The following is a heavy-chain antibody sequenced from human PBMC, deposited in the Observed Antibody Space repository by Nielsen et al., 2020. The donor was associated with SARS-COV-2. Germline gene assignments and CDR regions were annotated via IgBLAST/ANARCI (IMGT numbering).Heavy chain of an antibody. CDR1: GFTFSSYS. CDR3: AKDRGYNDWYFDL. D-gene: IGHD5-24*01. V-gene: IGHV3-21*01. CDR2: ISSSSSYI. J-gene: IGHJ2*01. Sequence: GESLKISCAASGFTFSSYSMNWVRQAPGKGLEWVSSISSSSSYIYYADSVKGRFTISRDNAKNSLYLQMNSLRAEDTAVYYCAKDRGYNDWYFDLWGRGTLVTVSS.